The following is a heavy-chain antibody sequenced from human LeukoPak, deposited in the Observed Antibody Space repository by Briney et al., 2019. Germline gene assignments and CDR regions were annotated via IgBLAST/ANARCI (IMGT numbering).Heavy chain of an antibody. CDR2: INPNSGGT. Sequence: WASVKVSCKASGYTFTGYYMHWVRQAPGQGLEWMGWINPNSGGTNYAQKFQGRVTMTRDTSISTAYMELSRLRSDDTAVYYCARGRSYIVVVPAADRAGYWGQGTLVTVSS. CDR3: ARGRSYIVVVPAADRAGY. J-gene: IGHJ4*02. V-gene: IGHV1-2*02. D-gene: IGHD2-2*01. CDR1: GYTFTGYY.